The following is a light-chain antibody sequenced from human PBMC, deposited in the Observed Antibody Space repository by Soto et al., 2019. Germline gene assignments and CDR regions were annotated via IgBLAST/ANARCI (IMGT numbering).Light chain of an antibody. CDR2: KNN. J-gene: IGLJ2*01. CDR1: SSNIGSNY. CDR3: AVWDDSLSGVV. V-gene: IGLV1-47*01. Sequence: QSVLTQPPSASGTPGQRVTIPCSGSSSNIGSNYVYWYQQLPGMAPKVLIYKNNQRPSGVPDRFSGFKSGTSASLAISGLRSEDEADYSCAVWDDSLSGVVFGGGTKLTVL.